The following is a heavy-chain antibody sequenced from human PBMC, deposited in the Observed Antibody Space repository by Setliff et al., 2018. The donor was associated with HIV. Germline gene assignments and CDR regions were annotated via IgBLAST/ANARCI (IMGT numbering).Heavy chain of an antibody. CDR1: GGSISSSIYY. D-gene: IGHD5-18*01. J-gene: IGHJ5*02. CDR3: ARRGKTENSYVLNWFDP. Sequence: PSETLSLTCTVSGGSISSSIYYWGWIRQPPGKGLEWIGEINRGGRTTYNPSLRSRVTISLDTSKTQFSLSLTSVTAADTAMYYCARRGKTENSYVLNWFDPWGQGILVTVSS. V-gene: IGHV4-39*07. CDR2: INRGGRT.